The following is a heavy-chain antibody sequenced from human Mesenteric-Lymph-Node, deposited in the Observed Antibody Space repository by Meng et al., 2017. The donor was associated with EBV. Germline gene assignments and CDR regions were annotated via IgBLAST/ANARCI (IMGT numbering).Heavy chain of an antibody. Sequence: QVQLVESGGGVVQPGRYLIRPWAASGFTFSTYGIHWVRQAPGKGLEWVAVIWYDGSQEYFVDSVKGRFTISRDDSKNTVYLQMNNLRAEDTAVYYCARRVLGNSGNYCFDYWGQGTLVTVSS. CDR1: GFTFSTYG. CDR3: ARRVLGNSGNYCFDY. D-gene: IGHD3-10*01. CDR2: IWYDGSQE. V-gene: IGHV3-33*01. J-gene: IGHJ4*02.